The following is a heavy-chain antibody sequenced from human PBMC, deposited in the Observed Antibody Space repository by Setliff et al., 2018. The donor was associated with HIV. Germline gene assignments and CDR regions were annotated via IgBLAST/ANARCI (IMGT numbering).Heavy chain of an antibody. CDR1: GFTFSNAW. Sequence: GGSLRLSCAASGFTFSNAWLSWVRQAPGKGLEWVGRIKSKTDGGTTDYAAPVKGRFTISRDDSKNTLYLQMNSLRVEDTAVYYCAKAHPGAYNWNYYNPPRWFDPWGQGTLVTVSS. D-gene: IGHD1-7*01. CDR3: AKAHPGAYNWNYYNPPRWFDP. J-gene: IGHJ5*02. CDR2: IKSKTDGGTT. V-gene: IGHV3-15*01.